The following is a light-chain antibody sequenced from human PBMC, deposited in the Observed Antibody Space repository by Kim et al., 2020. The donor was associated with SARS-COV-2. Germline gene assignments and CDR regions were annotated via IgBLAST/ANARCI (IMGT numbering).Light chain of an antibody. CDR3: QVWDSSWV. V-gene: IGLV3-21*04. Sequence: SYELTQPPSVSVAPGKTATITCGGNNIGSKSVHWYQQKPGQAPVLVIYYDSDRPSGIPERFSGSNSGNTATLTISRVEAGDEADYYCQVWDSSWVFGGGTKLTVL. J-gene: IGLJ3*02. CDR2: YDS. CDR1: NIGSKS.